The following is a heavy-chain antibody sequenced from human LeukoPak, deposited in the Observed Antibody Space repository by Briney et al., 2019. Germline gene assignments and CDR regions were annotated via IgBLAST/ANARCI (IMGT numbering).Heavy chain of an antibody. CDR3: ARGYCSGGSCYLDY. J-gene: IGHJ4*02. V-gene: IGHV3-30-3*01. CDR1: GFTFSSYA. D-gene: IGHD2-15*01. Sequence: GGSLRLSCAASGFTFSSYAMHWVRQAPGKGLEWVAVISYDGGNKYYADSVKGRFTISRDNSKNTLYLQMNSLRAEDTAVYYCARGYCSGGSCYLDYWGQGTLVTVSS. CDR2: ISYDGGNK.